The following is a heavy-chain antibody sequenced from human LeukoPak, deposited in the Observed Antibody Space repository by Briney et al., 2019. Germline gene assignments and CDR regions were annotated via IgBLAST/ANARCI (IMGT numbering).Heavy chain of an antibody. V-gene: IGHV4-31*03. CDR1: GGSISSGGYY. CDR2: IYYSGST. D-gene: IGHD7-27*01. Sequence: PSETLSLTCTVSGGSISSGGYYWSWIRQHPGKGVEWIGYIYYSGSTYYSPSLKSRATISVDTSKNQFSLNLSSVTAADTALYYCARVGNGNFDYWGQGTLVTVSS. CDR3: ARVGNGNFDY. J-gene: IGHJ4*02.